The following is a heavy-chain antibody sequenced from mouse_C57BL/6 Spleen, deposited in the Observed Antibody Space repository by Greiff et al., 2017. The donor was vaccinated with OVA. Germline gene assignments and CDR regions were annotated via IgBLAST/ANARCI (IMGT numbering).Heavy chain of an antibody. V-gene: IGHV1-50*01. Sequence: QVQLQQPGAELVKPGASVKLSCKASGYTFTSYWMQWVKQRPGQGLEWIGEIDPSDSYTNYNQKFKGKATLTVDTSSSTAYMQLSSLTSEDSAVYDGARGGAQRRRGPFDYWGQGTTLTVSS. J-gene: IGHJ2*01. CDR2: IDPSDSYT. D-gene: IGHD3-2*02. CDR1: GYTFTSYW. CDR3: ARGGAQRRRGPFDY.